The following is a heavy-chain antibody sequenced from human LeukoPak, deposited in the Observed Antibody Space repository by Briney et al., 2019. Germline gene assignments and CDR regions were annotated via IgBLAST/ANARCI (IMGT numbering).Heavy chain of an antibody. CDR2: IRSKAFGGTT. CDR1: GFTFSSYS. D-gene: IGHD3-3*01. J-gene: IGHJ4*02. V-gene: IGHV3-49*04. Sequence: GGSLRLSCAASGFTFSSYSMNWVRQAPGEGLEWVGFIRSKAFGGTTEYAASVKGRFTISRDDSKSIAYLQMNSLKTEDTAMYYCTRGIRFLEWLSAYWGQGTLVTVSS. CDR3: TRGIRFLEWLSAY.